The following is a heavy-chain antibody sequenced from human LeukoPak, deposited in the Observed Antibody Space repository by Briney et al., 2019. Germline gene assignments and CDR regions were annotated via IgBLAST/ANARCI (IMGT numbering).Heavy chain of an antibody. CDR2: ITASGTAM. CDR3: ARSGSYYYY. CDR1: GFTFSSYS. D-gene: IGHD1-26*01. Sequence: GGSLRLSCAASGFTFSSYSMNWVRQAPGKGLEWVSHITASGTAMFYADSVKGRFTISRDNAKNSLYLQMNSLRDEDTAVYYCARSGSYYYYWGQGTLVTVSS. J-gene: IGHJ4*02. V-gene: IGHV3-48*02.